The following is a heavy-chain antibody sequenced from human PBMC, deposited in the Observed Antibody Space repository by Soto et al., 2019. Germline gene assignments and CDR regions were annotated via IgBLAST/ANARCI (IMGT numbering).Heavy chain of an antibody. CDR2: ISYDGSNK. Sequence: GGSLRLSCAASGFTFSSYGMHWVRQAPGKGLEWVAVISYDGSNKYYADSVKGRFTISRDNAKNTLYLQMNSLRAEDTAVYYCARVWGITGRGFAFDIWGQGTMVTVSS. V-gene: IGHV3-30*03. J-gene: IGHJ3*02. CDR1: GFTFSSYG. CDR3: ARVWGITGRGFAFDI. D-gene: IGHD1-20*01.